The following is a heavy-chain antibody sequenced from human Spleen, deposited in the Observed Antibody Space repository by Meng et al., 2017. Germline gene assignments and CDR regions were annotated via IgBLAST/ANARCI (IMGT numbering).Heavy chain of an antibody. J-gene: IGHJ4*02. CDR2: IWYDGSNK. CDR3: ARSAVAGTYAAALGVYYFDY. V-gene: IGHV3-33*01. CDR1: GFTFSSYG. Sequence: GGSLRLSCAASGFTFSSYGMHWVRQAPGKGLEWVAVIWYDGSNKYYADSVKGRFTISRDNSKNTLYLQMNSLRAEDTAVYYCARSAVAGTYAAALGVYYFDYWGQGTLVTVSS. D-gene: IGHD6-19*01.